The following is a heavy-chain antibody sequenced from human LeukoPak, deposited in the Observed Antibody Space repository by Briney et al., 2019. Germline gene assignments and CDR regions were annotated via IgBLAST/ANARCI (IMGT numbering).Heavy chain of an antibody. CDR1: GYRFTNYW. CDR2: IYPGDSDT. J-gene: IGHJ3*02. D-gene: IGHD3-16*01. Sequence: GESLKISCKGSGYRFTNYWIGWVRQMPGKGLEWMGIIYPGDSDTRYSPSFQGQVTISAGKSISTAYLQWSSLKASDTAMYYCARDAGGSHDAFDIWGQGTMVTVSS. CDR3: ARDAGGSHDAFDI. V-gene: IGHV5-51*01.